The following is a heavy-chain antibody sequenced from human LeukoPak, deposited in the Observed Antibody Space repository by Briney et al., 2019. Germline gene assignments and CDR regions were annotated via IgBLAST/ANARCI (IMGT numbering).Heavy chain of an antibody. CDR1: GFTFSGSA. CDR2: IRSQGISDTT. Sequence: GGSLRLSCAASGFTFSGSAMHWVRQASGKGLEWLGLIRSQGISDTTVDGASVKGRFTISRDDSKNTAYLQMNSLRTEDTAVYYCAGDYNSWTGLNYWGQGTLVTVSS. CDR3: AGDYNSWTGLNY. V-gene: IGHV3-73*01. D-gene: IGHD3-3*01. J-gene: IGHJ4*02.